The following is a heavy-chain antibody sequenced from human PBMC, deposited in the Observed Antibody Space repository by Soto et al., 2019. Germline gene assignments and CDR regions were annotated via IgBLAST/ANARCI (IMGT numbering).Heavy chain of an antibody. CDR3: ARAGYCSGGSCDTGPHTWFDP. CDR2: IIPIFGTA. CDR1: RGTFSSYA. Sequence: SVHVSCKASRGTFSSYAISWVRQAPGQGLEWMGGIIPIFGTANYAQKFQGRVTITADKSTSTAYMELSSLRSEDTAAYYCARAGYCSGGSCDTGPHTWFDPWGQGTLVTVSS. D-gene: IGHD2-15*01. J-gene: IGHJ5*02. V-gene: IGHV1-69*06.